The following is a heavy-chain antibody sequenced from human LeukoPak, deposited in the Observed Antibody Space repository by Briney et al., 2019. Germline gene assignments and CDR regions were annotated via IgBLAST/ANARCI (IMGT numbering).Heavy chain of an antibody. J-gene: IGHJ5*02. CDR3: AKDKFSVAVVADRLKWFDP. Sequence: GGSLRLSCAASEFSVGSNYMTWVRQAPGKGLEWVSLIYSGGSTYYADSVKGRFTISRDNSKNTLCLQMNSLRADDTAVYYCAKDKFSVAVVADRLKWFDPWGQGTLVTVSS. V-gene: IGHV3-53*01. CDR2: IYSGGST. CDR1: EFSVGSNY. D-gene: IGHD2-15*01.